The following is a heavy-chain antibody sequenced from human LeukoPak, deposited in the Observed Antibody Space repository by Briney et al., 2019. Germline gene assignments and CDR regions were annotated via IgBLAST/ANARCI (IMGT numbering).Heavy chain of an antibody. CDR2: INHSGST. J-gene: IGHJ6*02. D-gene: IGHD4-11*01. CDR3: AREYSNYDLRPGYGMDV. Sequence: SETLSLTCAVYGGSFSGYYWSWIRQPPGKGLEWIGEINHSGSTNYNPSLKSRVTISVDTSKNQLSLKLSSVTAADTAVYYCAREYSNYDLRPGYGMDVWGQGTTVTVSS. V-gene: IGHV4-34*01. CDR1: GGSFSGYY.